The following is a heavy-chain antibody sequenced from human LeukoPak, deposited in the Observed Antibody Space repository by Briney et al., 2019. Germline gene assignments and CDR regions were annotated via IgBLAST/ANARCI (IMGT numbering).Heavy chain of an antibody. Sequence: PGGSLRLSCAASGFTVSSNYMSWVRQAPGKGLEGVSVIYSGGSTYYADSVKGRFTISRHNSKNTLYLQMNSLRVEDTAVYYCARGGLGNWFDPWGQGTLVTVSS. D-gene: IGHD3/OR15-3a*01. V-gene: IGHV3-53*04. CDR1: GFTVSSNY. CDR3: ARGGLGNWFDP. J-gene: IGHJ5*02. CDR2: IYSGGST.